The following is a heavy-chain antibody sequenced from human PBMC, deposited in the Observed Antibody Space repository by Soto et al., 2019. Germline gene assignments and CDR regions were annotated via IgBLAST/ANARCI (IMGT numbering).Heavy chain of an antibody. CDR3: AKADGEQWLLPHLDK. CDR2: ISCCGGST. J-gene: IGHJ4*02. D-gene: IGHD6-19*01. Sequence: EVPLVESGGGSRQPGGSLRLSCVASGYTFNSHEMNWVRQAPGEGLEWVSGISCCGGSTSYADSVKGRFSIARDDSTNTLSLQMNNLRVEDTAQYYCAKADGEQWLLPHLDKWGQGTLVTVS. CDR1: GYTFNSHE. V-gene: IGHV3-23*04.